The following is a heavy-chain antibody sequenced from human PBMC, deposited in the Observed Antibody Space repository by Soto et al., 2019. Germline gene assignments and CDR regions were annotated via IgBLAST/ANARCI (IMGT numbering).Heavy chain of an antibody. CDR2: ISGSGGST. J-gene: IGHJ4*01. V-gene: IGHV3-23*01. CDR3: AKGGYYDSATRLDY. Sequence: EVQLLESGGGLVQPGGSLRLSCAASGFTFSSYAMSWVRQAPGKGLEWVSAISGSGGSTYYADSVKGRFTISRDNSKNTLYLQMKSLRAEDTAVYYCAKGGYYDSATRLDYWGHGTLVTVSS. D-gene: IGHD3-22*01. CDR1: GFTFSSYA.